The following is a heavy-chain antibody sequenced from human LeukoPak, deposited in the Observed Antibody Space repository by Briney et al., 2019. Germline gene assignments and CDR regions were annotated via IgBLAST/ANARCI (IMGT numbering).Heavy chain of an antibody. V-gene: IGHV3-53*01. D-gene: IGHD6-13*01. CDR2: IYSGGST. J-gene: IGHJ4*02. CDR1: GFTVSSNY. Sequence: PRGSLRLSCAASGFTVSSNYMSWVRQAPGKGLEWVSVIYSGGSTYYADSVKGRFTISRDNSNNTLYLQMNSLRAEDTAVYYCAKELWQQRNFDYWGQGTLVTVSS. CDR3: AKELWQQRNFDY.